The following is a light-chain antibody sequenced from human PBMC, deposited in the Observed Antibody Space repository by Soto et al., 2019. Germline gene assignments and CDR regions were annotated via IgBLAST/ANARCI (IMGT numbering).Light chain of an antibody. V-gene: IGLV1-51*02. J-gene: IGLJ7*01. CDR1: SSNIGNNY. Sequence: QSVLTQPPSVSAAPGQKVTISCSGSSSNIGNNYVSWYQQLPGTAPKLLIYENNKRPSGIPDRFSGSKSGTSATLGITGLQNGDEAGYYLRTWDSSLSAAVFGGGTQLTVL. CDR2: ENN. CDR3: RTWDSSLSAAV.